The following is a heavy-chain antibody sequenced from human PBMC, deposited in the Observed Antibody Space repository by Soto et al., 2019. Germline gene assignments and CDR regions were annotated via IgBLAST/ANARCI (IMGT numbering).Heavy chain of an antibody. Sequence: SETLSLTCTVSGGSINNYYWSWIRQSPGKGLEWIAYIYYSGSATYNPSLKSRVTISVDTSKNQLSLRLTSVTAADTAVYYCARQRLPPDKTFDFRGQGTPVTVSS. V-gene: IGHV4-59*08. D-gene: IGHD2-21*02. CDR3: ARQRLPPDKTFDF. CDR2: IYYSGSA. CDR1: GGSINNYY. J-gene: IGHJ3*01.